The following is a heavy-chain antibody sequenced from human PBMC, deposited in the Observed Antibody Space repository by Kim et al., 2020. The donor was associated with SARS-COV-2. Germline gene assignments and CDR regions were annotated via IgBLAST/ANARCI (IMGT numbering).Heavy chain of an antibody. CDR3: ARQGILHSYGNSYFDP. D-gene: IGHD5-18*01. Sequence: GESLKISCKGSGYSFSSYWIGWVRQMPGKGLEWMGIIYPGDSNTRYDPSFQGHVTISADKSISTAYLQWSSLKASDTAMYYCARQGILHSYGNSYFDPWGQGTLITVSS. J-gene: IGHJ5*02. CDR1: GYSFSSYW. V-gene: IGHV5-51*01. CDR2: IYPGDSNT.